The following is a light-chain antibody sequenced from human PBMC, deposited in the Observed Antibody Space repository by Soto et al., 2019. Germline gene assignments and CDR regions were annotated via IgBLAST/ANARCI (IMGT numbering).Light chain of an antibody. CDR2: EVT. V-gene: IGLV2-8*01. Sequence: QSALTQPPSASGSPGQSVAISCTGTSSDVGGYNYVSWYQQHPGRAPKLIIFEVTKRPSGVPDRFSGSKSGNTASLTVSGLQGEDEAEYYCSSYVASNTLVFGGGTKLTVL. J-gene: IGLJ2*01. CDR3: SSYVASNTLV. CDR1: SSDVGGYNY.